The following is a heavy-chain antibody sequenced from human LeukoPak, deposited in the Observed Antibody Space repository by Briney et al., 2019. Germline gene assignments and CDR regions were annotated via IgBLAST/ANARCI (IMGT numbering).Heavy chain of an antibody. Sequence: GGSLRLSCAASGFTFSDYYMSWIRQAPGKGLEWVSYISSSSSYTNYADSVKGRFTISRDNAKNSLYLQMNSLGAEDTAVYYCARWSDMDAFDIWGQGTMVTVSS. V-gene: IGHV3-11*06. D-gene: IGHD2-15*01. J-gene: IGHJ3*02. CDR2: ISSSSSYT. CDR1: GFTFSDYY. CDR3: ARWSDMDAFDI.